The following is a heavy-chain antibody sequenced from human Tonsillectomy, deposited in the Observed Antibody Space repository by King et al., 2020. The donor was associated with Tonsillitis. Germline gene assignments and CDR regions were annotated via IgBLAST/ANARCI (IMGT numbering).Heavy chain of an antibody. Sequence: VQLVESGGGVVQPGRSLRLSCAASGFTFSSYGMHWVRQAPGKGLEWITVISYDGNYKYYGDSVKGRFTISRDNSKNTMYLQMNNLRPEDTAVYYCASLYGSGTYFDYWGQGTLVTVSS. D-gene: IGHD3-10*01. CDR3: ASLYGSGTYFDY. CDR1: GFTFSSYG. V-gene: IGHV3-30*01. J-gene: IGHJ4*02. CDR2: ISYDGNYK.